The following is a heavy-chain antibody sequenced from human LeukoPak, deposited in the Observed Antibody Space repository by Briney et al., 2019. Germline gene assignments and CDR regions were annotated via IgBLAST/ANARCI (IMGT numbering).Heavy chain of an antibody. V-gene: IGHV3-23*01. CDR2: ISGSGGST. Sequence: GGSLRLSCAASGFSFSRYWMSWVRQAPGKGLEWVSAISGSGGSTYYADSVKGRFTISRDNSKNTLYLQMNSLRAEDTAVYYCAKMYGSGSWFSSWFDPWGQGTLVTVSS. D-gene: IGHD3-10*01. CDR3: AKMYGSGSWFSSWFDP. CDR1: GFSFSRYW. J-gene: IGHJ5*02.